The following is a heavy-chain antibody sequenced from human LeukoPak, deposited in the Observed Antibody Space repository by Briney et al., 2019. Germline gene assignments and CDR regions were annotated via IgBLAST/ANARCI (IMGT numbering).Heavy chain of an antibody. J-gene: IGHJ4*02. V-gene: IGHV3-74*01. CDR2: INNDGRST. D-gene: IGHD2-8*02. CDR1: GFTFSFYW. Sequence: GGSLGLSCASSGFTFSFYWMHWVRQAPGKGLVWVSRINNDGRSTSYAGSVKGRFTISRDNAKNTLYLQMNSLRAEDTAVYYCARDNEYCTGGTCRLDYWGEGPLVTVSS. CDR3: ARDNEYCTGGTCRLDY.